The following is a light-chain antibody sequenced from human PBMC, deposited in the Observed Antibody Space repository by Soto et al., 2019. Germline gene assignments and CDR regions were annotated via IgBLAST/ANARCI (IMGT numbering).Light chain of an antibody. CDR1: QSVVSY. Sequence: EIVLTQSPATLSLSPGDRATLSCMSSQSVVSYLGWYQQGHGQAPRLLIYEASNRATGIPARFSGSGSGTDFTLTISSLEPEDFAVYYCQQRSDWPSTFGGGTKVEIK. V-gene: IGKV3-11*01. J-gene: IGKJ4*01. CDR3: QQRSDWPST. CDR2: EAS.